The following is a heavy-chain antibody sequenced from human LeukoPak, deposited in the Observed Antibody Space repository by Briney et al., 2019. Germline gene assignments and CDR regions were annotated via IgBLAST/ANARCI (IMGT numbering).Heavy chain of an antibody. D-gene: IGHD2-15*01. Sequence: SVKVSCKASGGPFSSYAISWVRQAPGQGLEWMGRIIPIFGTANYAQKFQGRVTITTDESTSTAYMELSSLRSEDTAVYYCARGDCSGGSCYSDVWGKGTTVTVSS. CDR3: ARGDCSGGSCYSDV. CDR1: GGPFSSYA. CDR2: IIPIFGTA. J-gene: IGHJ6*04. V-gene: IGHV1-69*05.